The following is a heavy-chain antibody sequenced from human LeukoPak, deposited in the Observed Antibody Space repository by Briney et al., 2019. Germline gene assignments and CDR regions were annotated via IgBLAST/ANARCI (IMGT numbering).Heavy chain of an antibody. CDR3: ARHNGGYWYYYGMDV. D-gene: IGHD2-8*02. V-gene: IGHV1-69*13. CDR1: GYTFTSYG. Sequence: SVKVSCKASGYTFTSYGISWVRQAPGQGLEWMGGIIPIFGTANYAQKFQGRVTITADESTSTAYLELSSLRSEDTAVYYCARHNGGYWYYYGMDVWGQGTTVTVSS. CDR2: IIPIFGTA. J-gene: IGHJ6*02.